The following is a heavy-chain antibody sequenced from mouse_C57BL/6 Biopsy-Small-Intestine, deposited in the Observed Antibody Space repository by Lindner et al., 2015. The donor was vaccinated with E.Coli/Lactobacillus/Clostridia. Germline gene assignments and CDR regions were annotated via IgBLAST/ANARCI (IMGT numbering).Heavy chain of an antibody. CDR3: AREPYASSAGNPYDY. Sequence: SVKVSCKASGYTFSNYGITWLRQAPGQGLEWMGWMSASSGNTNYAQKFQGRVTMTKDTSTSTAYMELRSLRSDDTAVYYCAREPYASSAGNPYDYWGQGTLVTVSS. CDR1: GYTFSNYG. V-gene: IGHV1-84*02. J-gene: IGHJ4*01. D-gene: IGHD2-1*01. CDR2: MSASSGNT.